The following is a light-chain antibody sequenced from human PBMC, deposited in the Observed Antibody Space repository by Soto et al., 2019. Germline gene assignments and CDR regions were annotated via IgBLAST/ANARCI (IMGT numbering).Light chain of an antibody. Sequence: EIVMTQSPATLSVSPGERATLSCRASQSVSSNLAWYQQKPGQAPRLLIYGASTRATCIPARFSGSGSGTEFTLTSNTLQSEDFAVYYCQQYNNWPPPYTFGQGTKLEIK. J-gene: IGKJ2*01. CDR1: QSVSSN. CDR2: GAS. CDR3: QQYNNWPPPYT. V-gene: IGKV3-15*01.